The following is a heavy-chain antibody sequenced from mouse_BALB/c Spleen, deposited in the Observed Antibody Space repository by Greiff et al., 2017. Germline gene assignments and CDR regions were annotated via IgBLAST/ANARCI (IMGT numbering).Heavy chain of an antibody. D-gene: IGHD2-4*01. Sequence: EVKLEESGPSLVKPSQTLSLTCSVTGDSITSGYWNWIRKFPGNKLEYMGYISYSGSTYYNPSLKSRISITRDTSKNQYYLQLNSVTTEDTATYYCARRYDYGGYFDYWGQGTTLTVSS. V-gene: IGHV3-8*02. CDR2: ISYSGST. J-gene: IGHJ2*01. CDR1: GDSITSGY. CDR3: ARRYDYGGYFDY.